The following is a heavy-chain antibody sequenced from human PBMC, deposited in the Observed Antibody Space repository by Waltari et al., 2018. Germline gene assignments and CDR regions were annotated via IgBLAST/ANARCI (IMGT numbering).Heavy chain of an antibody. CDR2: IYYSGST. CDR3: ARGENWFDP. Sequence: QVQLQESGPGLVKPSETLSLTCTVSGCSISSHYWSWIRQPPGKGLEWIGYIYYSGSTNYNPSLKSRVTISVDTSKNQFSLKLSSVTAADTAVYYCARGENWFDPWGQGTLVTVSS. J-gene: IGHJ5*02. V-gene: IGHV4-59*11. CDR1: GCSISSHY.